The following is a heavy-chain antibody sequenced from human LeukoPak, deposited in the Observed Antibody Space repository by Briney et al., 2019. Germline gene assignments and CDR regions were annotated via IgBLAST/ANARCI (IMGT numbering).Heavy chain of an antibody. CDR3: ARRSSTPVTTEFDP. CDR1: AFTFSTYA. Sequence: DPGGSRRLSCTASAFTFSTYAMTWVRQAPGKGLEWVSGITGSGSSTYYADSVKGRLTISRDNSKNTLYLQMNSLRAEDTAVYYCARRSSTPVTTEFDPWGQGTLVTVSS. V-gene: IGHV3-23*01. CDR2: ITGSGSST. D-gene: IGHD4-17*01. J-gene: IGHJ5*02.